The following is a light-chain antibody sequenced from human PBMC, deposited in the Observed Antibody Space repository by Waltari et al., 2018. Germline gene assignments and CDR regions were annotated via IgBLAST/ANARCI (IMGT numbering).Light chain of an antibody. Sequence: ETVMTQSPATLSALPGESVTLSCGASQMISSHLAWYQQKPGQPPRLVIYSASSRATGVPVRFSGSGSGTDFTLTISNLQSEDFAVYYCQQYNNWPLTFGGGTKVEL. CDR1: QMISSH. V-gene: IGKV3-15*01. J-gene: IGKJ4*01. CDR2: SAS. CDR3: QQYNNWPLT.